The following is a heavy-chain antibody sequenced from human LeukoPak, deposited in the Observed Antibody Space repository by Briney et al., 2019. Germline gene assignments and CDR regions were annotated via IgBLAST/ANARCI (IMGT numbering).Heavy chain of an antibody. J-gene: IGHJ4*02. CDR3: ARHEGITMIMN. D-gene: IGHD3-22*01. CDR2: IYSGGST. V-gene: IGHV3-66*04. Sequence: PGGSLKIPCATSGILVNSHYVNLVRQAPGKGLEWVSVIYSGGSTYYADSVKGRFTISRDNSNNSLYLQMNSLRAEDTAVYYCARHEGITMIMNWGQGTLVTVSS. CDR1: GILVNSHY.